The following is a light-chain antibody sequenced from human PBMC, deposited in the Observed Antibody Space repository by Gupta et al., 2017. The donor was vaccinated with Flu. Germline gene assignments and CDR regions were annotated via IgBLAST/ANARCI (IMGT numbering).Light chain of an antibody. V-gene: IGKV2D-29*01. J-gene: IGKJ3*01. CDR1: QSLLHSDGKTY. Sequence: SVMTQTPRPLSVTPGQQASISCKSSQSLLHSDGKTYLYWYLQKPRQPPQLLIYEVSTRFSGVPDRFSGSGSGTDFPLNISRVEAEDVGVYYCMQSIQLPPFTFGPGTNVDI. CDR2: EVS. CDR3: MQSIQLPPFT.